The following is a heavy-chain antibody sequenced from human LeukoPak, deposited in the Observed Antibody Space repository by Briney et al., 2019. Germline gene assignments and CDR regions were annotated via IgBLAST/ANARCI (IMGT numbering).Heavy chain of an antibody. V-gene: IGHV4-34*01. D-gene: IGHD3-22*01. J-gene: IGHJ4*02. CDR2: INHSGST. CDR1: GGSFSGYY. Sequence: KPSETLSLTCAVYGGSFSGYYWSWIRQPPGKGLEWIGEINHSGSTNYNPSLKSRVTISVDPSKNQFSLKLSSVTAADTAVYYCARGLSYYDSSGYYPYHRDYYFDYWGQGTLVTVSS. CDR3: ARGLSYYDSSGYYPYHRDYYFDY.